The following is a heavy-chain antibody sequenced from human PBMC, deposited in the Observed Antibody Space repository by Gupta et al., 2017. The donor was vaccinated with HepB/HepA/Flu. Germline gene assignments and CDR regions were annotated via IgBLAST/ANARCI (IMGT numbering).Heavy chain of an antibody. CDR3: AKGAGYGSGSYLDY. J-gene: IGHJ4*02. D-gene: IGHD3-10*01. CDR1: GFTFDDYA. Sequence: GRSLRLSCAASGFTFDDYAMHWVRQAPGKGLEWVSGLSWNSGSIGYADSVKGRFTISRDNAKKSLYLQMNSLRAEDTALYYCAKGAGYGSGSYLDYWGQGTLVTVSS. CDR2: LSWNSGSI. V-gene: IGHV3-9*01.